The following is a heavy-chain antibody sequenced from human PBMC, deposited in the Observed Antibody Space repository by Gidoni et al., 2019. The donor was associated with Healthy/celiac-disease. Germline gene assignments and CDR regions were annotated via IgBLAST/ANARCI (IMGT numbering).Heavy chain of an antibody. CDR1: GFTFDDYA. CDR3: AKDKNYDSSGSDAFDI. J-gene: IGHJ3*02. Sequence: EVQLVESGGGLVQPGRSLRLSCAASGFTFDDYAMHWVRQAPGKGLEWVSGISWNSGSIGYTDSVKGRFTISRDNAKNSLYLQMNSLRAEDTALYYCAKDKNYDSSGSDAFDIWGQGTMVTVSS. CDR2: ISWNSGSI. D-gene: IGHD3-22*01. V-gene: IGHV3-9*01.